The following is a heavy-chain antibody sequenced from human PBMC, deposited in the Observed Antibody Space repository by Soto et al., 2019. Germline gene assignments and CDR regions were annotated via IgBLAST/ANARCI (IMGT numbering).Heavy chain of an antibody. D-gene: IGHD3-10*01. Sequence: ASVKVSCKVSGYTLTELSMHWVRQAPGKGLEWMGGFDPEDGETIYAQKFQGRVTMTEDTSTDTAYMELSSLRSEDTAVYYCATITMVRGVPRPVDYWGQGTTVTRLL. CDR1: GYTLTELS. CDR2: FDPEDGET. V-gene: IGHV1-24*01. CDR3: ATITMVRGVPRPVDY. J-gene: IGHJ4*03.